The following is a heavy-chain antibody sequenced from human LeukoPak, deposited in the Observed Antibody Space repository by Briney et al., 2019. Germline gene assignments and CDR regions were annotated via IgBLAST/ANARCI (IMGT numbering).Heavy chain of an antibody. Sequence: PGASVKVSCKASRGTFSSYAISWVRQAPGQGLEWMGRIIPILGIANYAQKFQGRVTITADKSTSTAYMELSSLRSEDTAVYYCASRDYDYVDYWGQGTLVTVSS. D-gene: IGHD3-22*01. V-gene: IGHV1-69*04. CDR1: RGTFSSYA. CDR3: ASRDYDYVDY. CDR2: IIPILGIA. J-gene: IGHJ4*02.